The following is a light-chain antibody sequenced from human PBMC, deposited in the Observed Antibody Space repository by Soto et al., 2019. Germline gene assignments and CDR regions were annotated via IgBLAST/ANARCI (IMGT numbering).Light chain of an antibody. J-gene: IGKJ5*01. CDR1: QSVSIH. Sequence: EIVLTESPGTLYLSLGERATLSCRASQSVSIHLAWYQQKPGQAPRLLIYDTSTRATGIPARFSGSGSGTEFTLTISSLQSEDFAVYYCQQYSNWPPITFGQGRLLE. CDR3: QQYSNWPPIT. CDR2: DTS. V-gene: IGKV3-15*01.